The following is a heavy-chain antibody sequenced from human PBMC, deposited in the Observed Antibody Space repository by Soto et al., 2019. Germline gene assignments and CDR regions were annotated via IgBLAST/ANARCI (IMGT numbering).Heavy chain of an antibody. J-gene: IGHJ6*03. Sequence: QVQLQESGPGLVKPSETLSLTCTVSGGSISTYYWSWIRQHPEKGLEGIGYIYYTGSTNYNPSPKSRGTMSVGTSTIQFSLRLSSVTAADTAVYFCARHATSFRFRFTDYYYYYMDVWGKGTTVTVSS. D-gene: IGHD3-3*01. V-gene: IGHV4-59*08. CDR1: GGSISTYY. CDR3: ARHATSFRFRFTDYYYYYMDV. CDR2: IYYTGST.